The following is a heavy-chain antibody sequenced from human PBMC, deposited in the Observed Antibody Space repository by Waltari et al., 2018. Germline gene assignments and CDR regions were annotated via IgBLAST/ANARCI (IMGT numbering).Heavy chain of an antibody. J-gene: IGHJ4*02. Sequence: QVNLVESGGGVVQHGGCLRLSCATSRFTSRKLGMHWVRQAPGKGLEWVALIWFGGSDKFYADSVRGRFTISRDNSARTLYLDMDSLRLDDTAMYYCAKDAFGNTYLDFWGQGTLVTVSS. CDR2: IWFGGSDK. V-gene: IGHV3-30*02. CDR3: AKDAFGNTYLDF. CDR1: RFTSRKLG. D-gene: IGHD2-2*02.